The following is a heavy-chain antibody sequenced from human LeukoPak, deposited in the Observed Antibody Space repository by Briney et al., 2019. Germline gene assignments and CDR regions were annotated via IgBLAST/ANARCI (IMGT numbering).Heavy chain of an antibody. J-gene: IGHJ4*02. D-gene: IGHD3-10*01. V-gene: IGHV4-39*01. CDR2: WHHSGIT. Sequence: SETLSLTCTVSGASIISGNYFWGWVRQPPGKRLEWIGSWHHSGITDYNPSLKSRVTIVADTSKNQFSLKLASVAPADSAVYFCARQYEFWGQGTLVTVSS. CDR3: ARQYEF. CDR1: GASIISGNYF.